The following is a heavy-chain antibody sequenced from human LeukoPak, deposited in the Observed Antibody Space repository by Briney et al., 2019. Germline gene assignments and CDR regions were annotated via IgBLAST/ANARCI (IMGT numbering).Heavy chain of an antibody. V-gene: IGHV1-46*01. CDR1: GYTFTTYY. Sequence: ASVKVSCKASGYTFTTYYMHWVRQAPGQRPEWMGIINPRGGSTDYAQKFQGRVTMTSDTSTSTVYMELNSLKSEDTAVYSCARGEYSSPRSAFDIWGQGTMVTVSS. CDR2: INPRGGST. J-gene: IGHJ3*02. D-gene: IGHD6-6*01. CDR3: ARGEYSSPRSAFDI.